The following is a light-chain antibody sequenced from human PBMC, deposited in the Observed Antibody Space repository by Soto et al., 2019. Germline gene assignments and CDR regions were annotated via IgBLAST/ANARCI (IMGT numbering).Light chain of an antibody. Sequence: ENVLTQFPGTLSLSPGDRATVSCRASQSLSSDSLALYQQKPGQAPRLLIYGASSRANGIPDRFSGSGSGTDFTLTISRLEPEDFAVYYCHQYGSSPLTFGGGTKVDIK. V-gene: IGKV3-20*01. CDR1: QSLSSDS. CDR2: GAS. CDR3: HQYGSSPLT. J-gene: IGKJ4*01.